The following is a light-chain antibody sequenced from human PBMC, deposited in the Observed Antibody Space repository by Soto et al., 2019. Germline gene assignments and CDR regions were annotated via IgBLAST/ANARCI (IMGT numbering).Light chain of an antibody. CDR3: SSYSSTSTLV. CDR1: SSDVGGYNF. J-gene: IGLJ2*01. V-gene: IGLV2-14*01. CDR2: EVI. Sequence: QSALTQPASVSGSPGQSITIYCSGTSSDVGGYNFVSWYQQHPGKAPKLMIYEVIERPSGVSNRFSGSRSGNTASLTISGLQAEVEADYFSSSYSSTSTLVFGGGTKVTVL.